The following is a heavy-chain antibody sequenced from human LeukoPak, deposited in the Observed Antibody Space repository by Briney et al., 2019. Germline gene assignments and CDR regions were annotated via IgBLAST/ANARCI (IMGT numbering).Heavy chain of an antibody. CDR3: ARGDRRRGYSYGNFDY. Sequence: SETLSLTCTVSGGSISSYYWSWIRQPPGKGLEWIGYIYYSGSTNYNPSLKSRVTISVDTSENQFSLKLSSVTAADTAVYYCARGDRRRGYSYGNFDYWGQGALVTVSS. D-gene: IGHD5-18*01. CDR2: IYYSGST. J-gene: IGHJ4*02. V-gene: IGHV4-59*01. CDR1: GGSISSYY.